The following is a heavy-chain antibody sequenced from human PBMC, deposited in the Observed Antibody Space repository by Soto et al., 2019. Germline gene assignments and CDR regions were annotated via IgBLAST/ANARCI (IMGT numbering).Heavy chain of an antibody. D-gene: IGHD4-17*01. Sequence: QITLKESGPTLVKPTQTLTLTCTFSGFSLTTQGVHVGWIRQPPVKALEWLALIYWDDNELYSPSLKNRLTITKDTSKSQVVLTLATVDPVDTATYYCVYRDFGDYFFQFWGQGILVNVSS. CDR3: VYRDFGDYFFQF. CDR1: GFSLTTQGVH. J-gene: IGHJ4*02. V-gene: IGHV2-5*02. CDR2: IYWDDNE.